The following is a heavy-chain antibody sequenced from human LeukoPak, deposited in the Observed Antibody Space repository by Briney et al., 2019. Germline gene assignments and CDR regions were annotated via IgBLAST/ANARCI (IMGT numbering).Heavy chain of an antibody. J-gene: IGHJ3*02. CDR1: GFIFRDFS. CDR3: AKDYTRSWTGRGFDI. Sequence: GGSLRLSCSVSGFIFRDFSMSWVRQAPGKGLEWVSTISSSGGKTYYTDSVKGRFTISRDYSENTLYLQMHSLRAEDTALYYCAKDYTRSWTGRGFDIWGQGTMVTVSS. V-gene: IGHV3-23*01. CDR2: ISSSGGKT. D-gene: IGHD6-13*01.